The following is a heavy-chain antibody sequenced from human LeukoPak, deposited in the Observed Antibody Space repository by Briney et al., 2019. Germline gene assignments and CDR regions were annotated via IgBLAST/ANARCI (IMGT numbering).Heavy chain of an antibody. V-gene: IGHV3-30*02. CDR3: AKKRDRFGVVISHIGY. CDR1: GFTFSSYG. CDR2: IRYDGSNK. D-gene: IGHD3-3*01. Sequence: GGSLRLSCAASGFTFSSYGMHWVRQAPGKGLEWVAFIRYDGSNKYYADSVKGRFTISRDNSKNTLYLQMNSLRAEDTAVYYCAKKRDRFGVVISHIGYWGQGTLVTVSS. J-gene: IGHJ4*02.